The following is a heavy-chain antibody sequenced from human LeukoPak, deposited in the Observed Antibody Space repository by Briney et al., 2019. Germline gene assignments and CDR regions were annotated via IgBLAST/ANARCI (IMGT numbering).Heavy chain of an antibody. CDR2: IYTSGST. V-gene: IGHV4-4*07. D-gene: IGHD6-13*01. J-gene: IGHJ5*02. CDR1: GGSISSYY. CDR3: ARVAYSSSGPTWFDP. Sequence: PSETLSLTCTVSGGSISSYYWSWIRQPAGKGLEWIGRIYTSGSTNYNPSLKSRVTMSVDTSKNQFSLKLSSVTAADTAVYYCARVAYSSSGPTWFDPWGQGTLVTVSS.